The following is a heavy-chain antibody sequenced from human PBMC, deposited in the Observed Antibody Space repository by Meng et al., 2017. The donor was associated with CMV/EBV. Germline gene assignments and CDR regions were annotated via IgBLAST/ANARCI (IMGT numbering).Heavy chain of an antibody. Sequence: CTGSGGPVSSNNYYWTWIRQPPGKGLEWIGYIYKSGSTNYNPSLKSRVTISADTSKNQFSLKLSSVTAADTAVYYCARDNLGGSYDYWGQGTLVTVSS. CDR1: GGPVSSNNYY. J-gene: IGHJ4*02. CDR3: ARDNLGGSYDY. V-gene: IGHV4-61*01. CDR2: IYKSGST. D-gene: IGHD1-26*01.